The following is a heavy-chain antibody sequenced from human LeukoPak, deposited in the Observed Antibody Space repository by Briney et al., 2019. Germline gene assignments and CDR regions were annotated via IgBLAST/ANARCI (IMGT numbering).Heavy chain of an antibody. Sequence: PGGSLRLSCAASGFTFSSYAMSWVRQAPGKGLEWVSAISGSGGSTYYADSVKGRFTISRDNSKNTLYLQMNSLRAEDTAVYYCAKGGRYCSSTSCYTFAQFYYYGMDVWGQGTTVTVSS. CDR3: AKGGRYCSSTSCYTFAQFYYYGMDV. J-gene: IGHJ6*02. D-gene: IGHD2-2*02. CDR1: GFTFSSYA. V-gene: IGHV3-23*01. CDR2: ISGSGGST.